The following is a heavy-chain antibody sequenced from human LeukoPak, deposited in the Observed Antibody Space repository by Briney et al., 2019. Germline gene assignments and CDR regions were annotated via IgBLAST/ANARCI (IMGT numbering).Heavy chain of an antibody. CDR3: ARLPYCSSTSCFYYFDY. Sequence: SETLSLTXTVSGGSISSGSYYWSWIRQPAGEGLEWIGRIYTSGSTNYNPSLKSRVTISVDTSKNQFSLKLSSVTAADTAVYYCARLPYCSSTSCFYYFDYWGQGTLVTVSS. CDR2: IYTSGST. J-gene: IGHJ4*02. CDR1: GGSISSGSYY. V-gene: IGHV4-61*02. D-gene: IGHD2-2*01.